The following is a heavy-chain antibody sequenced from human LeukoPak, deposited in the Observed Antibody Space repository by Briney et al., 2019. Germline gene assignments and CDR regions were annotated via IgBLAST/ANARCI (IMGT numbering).Heavy chain of an antibody. J-gene: IGHJ4*02. CDR1: GITFSNAW. D-gene: IGHD6-19*01. V-gene: IGHV3-15*07. CDR2: IKSKVNGGTT. CDR3: AGVKVAGTRSFDY. Sequence: GGSLRLSCVVSGITFSNAWMNWVRQTPGKGLEWVGRIKSKVNGGTTDYAAPVKGRFTISRDDSKNTLYLQMNNLRAEDTAVYYCAGVKVAGTRSFDYWGQGTLATVSS.